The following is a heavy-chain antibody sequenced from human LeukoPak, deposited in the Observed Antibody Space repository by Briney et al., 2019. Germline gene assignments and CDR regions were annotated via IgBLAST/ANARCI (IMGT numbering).Heavy chain of an antibody. CDR1: GYTFTGYY. V-gene: IGHV1-2*02. CDR2: INPNSGGT. D-gene: IGHD3-3*01. J-gene: IGHJ4*02. Sequence: ASVTVSCKASGYTFTGYYMHWVRQAPGQGLEWMGWINPNSGGTNYAQKFQGRVTMTRDTSISTAYMELGRLRSDDTAVYYCARARFLEWSHTYYFDYWGQGTLVTVSS. CDR3: ARARFLEWSHTYYFDY.